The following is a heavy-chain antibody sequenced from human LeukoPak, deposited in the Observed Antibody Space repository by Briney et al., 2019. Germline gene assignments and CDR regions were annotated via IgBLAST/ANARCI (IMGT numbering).Heavy chain of an antibody. V-gene: IGHV4-39*01. CDR2: TYYSGST. Sequence: SETLSLTCTVSGGSISSSSYYWGWIRQPPGKGLEWIGSTYYSGSTYYNPSLKSRVTISVDTSKNQFSLKLSSVTAADTAVYYCARLAVAGNFDDYWGQGTLVTVSS. J-gene: IGHJ4*02. CDR1: GGSISSSSYY. CDR3: ARLAVAGNFDDY. D-gene: IGHD6-19*01.